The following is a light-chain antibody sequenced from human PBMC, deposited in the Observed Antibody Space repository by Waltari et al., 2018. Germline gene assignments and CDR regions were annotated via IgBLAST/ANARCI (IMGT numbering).Light chain of an antibody. CDR1: SSDVGGYNY. J-gene: IGLJ2*01. CDR3: SSYISSSTLEL. CDR2: DVS. Sequence: QSALTQPASVSGSPGQSITISCTGTSSDVGGYNYVSCYQQHPGKAPKLIIYDVSNRPSGVSNRFSGSKSGNTDSLTISGLQAEDEADYYCSSYISSSTLELFGGGTSLTVL. V-gene: IGLV2-14*03.